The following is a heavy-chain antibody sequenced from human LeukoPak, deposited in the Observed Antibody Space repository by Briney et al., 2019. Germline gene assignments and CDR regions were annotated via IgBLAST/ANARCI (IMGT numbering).Heavy chain of an antibody. CDR2: IYTSGST. Sequence: SETLSLTCTVSGGSISSYYWSWIRQPAGKGLEWIGRIYTSGSTNYNPPLKSRVTMSVDTSKNQFSLKLSSVTAADTAVYYCARDGRYSNPGSGYYYGMDVWGQGTTVTVSS. CDR3: ARDGRYSNPGSGYYYGMDV. D-gene: IGHD6-13*01. V-gene: IGHV4-4*07. CDR1: GGSISSYY. J-gene: IGHJ6*02.